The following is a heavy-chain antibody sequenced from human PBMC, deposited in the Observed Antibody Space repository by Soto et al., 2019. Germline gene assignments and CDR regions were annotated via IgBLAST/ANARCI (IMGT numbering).Heavy chain of an antibody. Sequence: VPTVPNPTQTLTRPCNVSGFSVSTSVLVVAWVRQPPGKTLKWLAVIYWDEDKSYSPSLRDRLTITKDTSNNQVVLTMTDMAPVDTATYYCAHRHRQYDILTGYYTPNWFDPWGQGTLVTVSS. V-gene: IGHV2-5*02. D-gene: IGHD3-9*01. CDR3: AHRHRQYDILTGYYTPNWFDP. J-gene: IGHJ5*02. CDR2: IYWDEDK. CDR1: GFSVSTSVLV.